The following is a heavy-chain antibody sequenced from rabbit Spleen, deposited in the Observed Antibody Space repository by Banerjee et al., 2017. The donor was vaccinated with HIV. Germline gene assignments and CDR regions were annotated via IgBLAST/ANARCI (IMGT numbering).Heavy chain of an antibody. CDR1: GFSFSSDA. Sequence: QSLEESGGDLIKPGASLTLTCKASGFSFSSDAMCWVRQAPGKRPEWIGCIYSDSGATYYATWAKGRFTISKTSSTTVTLQMTSLTAADTATYFCARDAGIGGDYWDLWGPGTLVTVS. CDR3: ARDAGIGGDYWDL. V-gene: IGHV1S40*01. J-gene: IGHJ4*01. CDR2: IYSDSGAT. D-gene: IGHD2-1*01.